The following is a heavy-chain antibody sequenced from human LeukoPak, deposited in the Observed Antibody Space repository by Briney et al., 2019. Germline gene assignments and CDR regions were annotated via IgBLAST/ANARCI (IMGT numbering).Heavy chain of an antibody. CDR1: GFTFNNYP. J-gene: IGHJ4*02. V-gene: IGHV3-30-3*01. D-gene: IGHD5-12*01. CDR3: ARGGYRGFDYEY. Sequence: GGSLRLSCAASGFTFNNYPMHWVRQAPGKGLEWVAVISYDGSNKYYADSVKGRFTISRNNSKNTLYLQMNSLRAEDTAVYYCARGGYRGFDYEYWGQGTLVTVSS. CDR2: ISYDGSNK.